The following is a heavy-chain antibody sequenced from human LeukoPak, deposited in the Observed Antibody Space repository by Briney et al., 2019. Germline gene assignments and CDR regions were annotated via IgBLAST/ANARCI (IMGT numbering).Heavy chain of an antibody. CDR2: IYYSGST. Sequence: KPSETLSLTCTVSGGSISSYYWSWIRQPPGKGLEWIGDIYYSGSTNYNPSLKSRVTISVDTSKNQFSLKLSSVTAADTAVYCCAGLTISYYYDSSGNTTDYWGQGTLVTVSS. V-gene: IGHV4-59*08. J-gene: IGHJ4*02. D-gene: IGHD3-22*01. CDR3: AGLTISYYYDSSGNTTDY. CDR1: GGSISSYY.